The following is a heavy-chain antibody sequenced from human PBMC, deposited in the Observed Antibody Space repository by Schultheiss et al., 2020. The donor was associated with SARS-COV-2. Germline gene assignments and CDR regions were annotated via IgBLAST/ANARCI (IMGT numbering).Heavy chain of an antibody. D-gene: IGHD2-2*01. Sequence: SQTLSLTCTVSGGSISSSSYYWGWIRQPPGKGLEWIGSIYYSGSTYYNPSLKSRVTISVDTSKNQFSLKLSSVTAADTAVYYCATHPLPFYFDYWGQGTLVTVSS. J-gene: IGHJ4*02. CDR3: ATHPLPFYFDY. CDR2: IYYSGST. V-gene: IGHV4-39*07. CDR1: GGSISSSSYY.